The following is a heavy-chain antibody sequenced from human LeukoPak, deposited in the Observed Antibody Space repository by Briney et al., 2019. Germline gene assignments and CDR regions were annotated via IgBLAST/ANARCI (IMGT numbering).Heavy chain of an antibody. V-gene: IGHV7-4-1*02. CDR1: GYTFTSYA. CDR3: ARVNGTLYDSSGNYGLAAFDI. Sequence: ASVKVSCKASGYTFTSYAMNWVRQAPGQGLEWMGWINTNTGNPTYAQGFTGRFVFSFDTSVSTAYLQISSLKAEDTAVYYCARVNGTLYDSSGNYGLAAFDIWGQGTMVTVSS. CDR2: INTNTGNP. J-gene: IGHJ3*02. D-gene: IGHD3-22*01.